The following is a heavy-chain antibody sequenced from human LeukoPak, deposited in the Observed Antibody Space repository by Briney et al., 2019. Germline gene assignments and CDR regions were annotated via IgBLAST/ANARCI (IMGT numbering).Heavy chain of an antibody. Sequence: PSETLSLTCAVSGGSISSYYWSWIRQPPGKGLEWVGDIYYSGSTNYDPTLKGRVTISVDTSKNQFSLKLTFVTAADTAVYYCARVPYGSGSYYYHGMDVWGQGTTVTVSS. CDR3: ARVPYGSGSYYYHGMDV. D-gene: IGHD3-10*01. CDR1: GGSISSYY. CDR2: IYYSGST. J-gene: IGHJ6*02. V-gene: IGHV4-59*01.